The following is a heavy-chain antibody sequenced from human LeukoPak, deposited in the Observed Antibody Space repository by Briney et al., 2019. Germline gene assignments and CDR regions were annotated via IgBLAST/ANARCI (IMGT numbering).Heavy chain of an antibody. Sequence: GGSLRLSCAASGFTFSSYAMSWVRQAPGKGLECVSAISGSGGSTYYADSVKGRFTISRDNSKNTLYLQMNSLRAEDTAVYYCAKGTLRSNHYYYYYGMDVWGQGTTVTVSS. CDR2: ISGSGGST. J-gene: IGHJ6*02. CDR3: AKGTLRSNHYYYYYGMDV. CDR1: GFTFSSYA. D-gene: IGHD1/OR15-1a*01. V-gene: IGHV3-23*01.